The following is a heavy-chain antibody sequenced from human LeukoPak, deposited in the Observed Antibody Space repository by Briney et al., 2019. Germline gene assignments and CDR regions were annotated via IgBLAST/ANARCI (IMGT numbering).Heavy chain of an antibody. CDR2: ISSSNNTI. Sequence: PGGSLRLSCAASGFTFSSYSMNWVRQAPGKGLEWVSYISSSNNTIYYADSVKGRFTISRDNAKNSLYLQMNSLRDEDTAVYYCARDGVVVVAATSGGYYGMDVWGQGTTVTVSS. V-gene: IGHV3-48*02. J-gene: IGHJ6*02. CDR1: GFTFSSYS. CDR3: ARDGVVVVAATSGGYYGMDV. D-gene: IGHD2-15*01.